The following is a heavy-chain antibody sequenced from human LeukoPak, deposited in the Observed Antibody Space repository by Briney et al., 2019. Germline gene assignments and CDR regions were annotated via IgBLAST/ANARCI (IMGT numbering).Heavy chain of an antibody. CDR1: GFTSSSYA. CDR3: AKGNGYSYGRYYFDY. J-gene: IGHJ4*02. CDR2: ITASGGNT. D-gene: IGHD5-18*01. V-gene: IGHV3-23*01. Sequence: GGSLRLSCAASGFTSSSYAMGWVRQAPGKGLGWVSAITASGGNTYYADSVKGRFTISRDNSKNTLYLQVNSLRAEDTAVYYCAKGNGYSYGRYYFDYWGQGTLVTVSS.